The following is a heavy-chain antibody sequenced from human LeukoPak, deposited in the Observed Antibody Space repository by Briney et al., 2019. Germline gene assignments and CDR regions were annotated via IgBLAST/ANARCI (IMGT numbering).Heavy chain of an antibody. D-gene: IGHD5-18*01. CDR3: ARHPAGQLWSLYYYYGMDV. Sequence: SETLTLTCTVSGGSISSYYWSWIRQPPGKGLGWIGYIYYSGGTNYNPSLKSRVTISVDTSKNQFSPKLSSVTAADTAVYYCARHPAGQLWSLYYYYGMDVWGQGTTVTVSS. V-gene: IGHV4-59*08. CDR1: GGSISSYY. J-gene: IGHJ6*02. CDR2: IYYSGGT.